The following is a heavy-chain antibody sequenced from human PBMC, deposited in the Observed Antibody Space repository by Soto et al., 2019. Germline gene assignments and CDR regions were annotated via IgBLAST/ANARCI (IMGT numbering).Heavy chain of an antibody. CDR3: ASGAAFYYDTSRY. J-gene: IGHJ4*02. CDR1: GFSFSDYS. D-gene: IGHD3-22*01. V-gene: IGHV3-48*02. CDR2: ISGSSPTI. Sequence: PGGSLRLSCAASGFSFSDYSMNWVRQAPGKGLEWVSYISGSSPTIYYADSVKGRFTISRDNAKNSLYLQMNSLTDEDTAVYYCASGAAFYYDTSRYWGQGTLVIVSS.